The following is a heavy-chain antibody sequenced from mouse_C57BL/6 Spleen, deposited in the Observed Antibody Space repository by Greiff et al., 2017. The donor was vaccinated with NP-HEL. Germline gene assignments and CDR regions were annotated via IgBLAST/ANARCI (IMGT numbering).Heavy chain of an antibody. CDR3: ARSSWDRGTWFAY. V-gene: IGHV1-82*01. CDR2: IYPGDGDT. D-gene: IGHD4-1*01. CDR1: GYAFSSSW. Sequence: QVQLKQSGPELVKPGASVKISCKASGYAFSSSWMNWVKQRPGKGLEWIGRIYPGDGDTNYNGKFKGKATLTADKSSSTAYMQLSSLTSEDSAVYFCARSSWDRGTWFAYWGQGTLVTVSA. J-gene: IGHJ3*01.